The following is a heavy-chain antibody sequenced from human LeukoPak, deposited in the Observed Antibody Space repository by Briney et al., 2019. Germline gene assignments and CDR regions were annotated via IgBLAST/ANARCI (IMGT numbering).Heavy chain of an antibody. CDR2: IWYDGTSK. CDR1: GFSLSAYG. V-gene: IGHV3-33*01. Sequence: GGSLRLSCAASGFSLSAYGVHWVRQAPGKGLEWVAVIWYDGTSKDYADSVKGRFTFSRDNSKDTLYLQMNSLTVEDTAVYYCARSQSSSLIDYWGQGTLVTVSS. J-gene: IGHJ4*02. D-gene: IGHD6-13*01. CDR3: ARSQSSSLIDY.